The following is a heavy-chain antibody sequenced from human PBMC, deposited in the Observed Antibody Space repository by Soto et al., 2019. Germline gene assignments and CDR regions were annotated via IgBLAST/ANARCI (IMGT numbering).Heavy chain of an antibody. CDR3: ARGNIAAALVY. CDR1: GGSISGHY. D-gene: IGHD6-13*01. V-gene: IGHV4-34*01. Sequence: QVQLQQWGAGLLKPSETLSLTCAVYGGSISGHYWNWIRQPPGKGLEWIGEINHSGRTNYNPSLKSRVTISVDTSKNQFSLNLGSVTAADTAVYFCARGNIAAALVYRGQGTLVTVSS. CDR2: INHSGRT. J-gene: IGHJ4*02.